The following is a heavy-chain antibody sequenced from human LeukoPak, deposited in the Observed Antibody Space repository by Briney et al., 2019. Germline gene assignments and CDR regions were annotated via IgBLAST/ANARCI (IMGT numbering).Heavy chain of an antibody. CDR3: ARVKDYDGGYFDY. CDR1: GGSISSHY. Sequence: SETLSLACTVSGGSISSHYWSWIRQPPGKGLEWIGYIYYSGSTNYNPSLKSRVTISVDTSKNQFSLKLSSVTAADTAVYYCARVKDYDGGYFDYWGQGTLVTVSS. D-gene: IGHD3-22*01. CDR2: IYYSGST. V-gene: IGHV4-59*11. J-gene: IGHJ4*02.